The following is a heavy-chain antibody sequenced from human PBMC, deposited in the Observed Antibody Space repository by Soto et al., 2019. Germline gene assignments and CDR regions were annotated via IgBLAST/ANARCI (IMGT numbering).Heavy chain of an antibody. CDR3: AHTWGLPFGY. CDR2: IYWNDDN. V-gene: IGHV2-5*01. Sequence: QITLKESGPTLVEPTQTLTLTCTYSGFSLRTTGVGVGWIRQPPGKALAWLGIIYWNDDNRYSLSLKNRFTLTSDISISQVVLTMTNMDPVDTATYYCAHTWGLPFGYWGQGNLVIVSS. J-gene: IGHJ4*02. D-gene: IGHD3-16*01. CDR1: GFSLRTTGVG.